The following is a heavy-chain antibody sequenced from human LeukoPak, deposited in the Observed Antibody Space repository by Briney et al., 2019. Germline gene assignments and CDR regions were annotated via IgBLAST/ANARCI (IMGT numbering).Heavy chain of an antibody. CDR1: GFIFSGSA. Sequence: GGSLRLSCAASGFIFSGSAIHWVRQASGKGLEWVGRIRGKVYSYETTYAASVKGRFTISRIDSNNTAYLQMNSLNTDDTAAYYCTTMSTAEGFDYWGQGTLVTVSS. D-gene: IGHD1-14*01. V-gene: IGHV3-73*01. J-gene: IGHJ4*02. CDR2: IRGKVYSYET. CDR3: TTMSTAEGFDY.